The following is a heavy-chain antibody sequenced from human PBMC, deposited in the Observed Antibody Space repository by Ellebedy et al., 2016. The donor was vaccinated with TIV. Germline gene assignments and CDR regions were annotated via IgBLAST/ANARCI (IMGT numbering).Heavy chain of an antibody. CDR1: GFSFSSYS. V-gene: IGHV3-33*08. J-gene: IGHJ4*02. D-gene: IGHD3-10*01. CDR3: ASGEITGDY. Sequence: GGSLRLXXAVSGFSFSSYSMNWVRQAPGKGLEWVAVIWSDGSNKYYADSVKGRFTISRDNSKNVLDLQMNSLRAGDTAVYYCASGEITGDYWGPGTLVTVAS. CDR2: IWSDGSNK.